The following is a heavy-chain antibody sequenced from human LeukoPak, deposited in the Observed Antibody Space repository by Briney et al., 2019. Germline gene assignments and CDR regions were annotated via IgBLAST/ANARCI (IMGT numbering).Heavy chain of an antibody. Sequence: GGSLRLSCSASGFTFSSYAMHWVRQAPGKGLEYVSAISSNGGSTYYADSVKGRFTVSRDNSKNTLYLQMSSLRAEDTAVYYCVKDLGARGYCSGGSCYSYWGQGTLVTVSS. CDR1: GFTFSSYA. J-gene: IGHJ4*02. CDR2: ISSNGGST. V-gene: IGHV3-64D*09. CDR3: VKDLGARGYCSGGSCYSY. D-gene: IGHD2-15*01.